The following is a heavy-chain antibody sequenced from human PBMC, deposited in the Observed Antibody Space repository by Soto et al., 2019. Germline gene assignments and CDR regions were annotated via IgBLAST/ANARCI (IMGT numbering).Heavy chain of an antibody. CDR1: GGSIGTYY. D-gene: IGHD6-13*01. V-gene: IGHV4-59*01. Sequence: QVQLQESGPGLVKPSETLSLTCTVSGGSIGTYYWSWIRQPPGKGLEWIGYIYYSGSTNYNPSLKSRVTISLDTSKIQFSLKLTSVTAADTAVYYCARVRRYSSRPDAFDIWGQGTMVTVSS. CDR3: ARVRRYSSRPDAFDI. CDR2: IYYSGST. J-gene: IGHJ3*02.